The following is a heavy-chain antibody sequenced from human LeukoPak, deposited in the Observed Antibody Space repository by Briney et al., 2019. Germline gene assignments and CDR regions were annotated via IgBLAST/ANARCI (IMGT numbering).Heavy chain of an antibody. CDR2: FYYSGST. CDR3: ARYDSSGYYFDY. Sequence: SETLSLTCTVSGGSISSYYWSWIRQPPGKGLEWIGYFYYSGSTDYNPSLKSRVTISVDTSKNQFSLKLSSVTAADTAVYYCARYDSSGYYFDYWGQGTLVTVSS. D-gene: IGHD3-22*01. J-gene: IGHJ4*02. V-gene: IGHV4-59*01. CDR1: GGSISSYY.